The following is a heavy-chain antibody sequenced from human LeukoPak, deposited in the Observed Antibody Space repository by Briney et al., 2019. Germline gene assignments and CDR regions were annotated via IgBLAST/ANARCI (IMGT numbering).Heavy chain of an antibody. CDR2: ISGSGGST. Sequence: QAGGSLRLSCAASGFTFSNYAMSWVRQAPGKGLEWVSGISGSGGSTYYADSVKGRFTISRDNSKDTLYLQMSSLRVEDTAVYYRAKASDRGWYVHFDYWGQGTLVTVSS. J-gene: IGHJ4*02. CDR3: AKASDRGWYVHFDY. V-gene: IGHV3-23*01. CDR1: GFTFSNYA. D-gene: IGHD6-19*01.